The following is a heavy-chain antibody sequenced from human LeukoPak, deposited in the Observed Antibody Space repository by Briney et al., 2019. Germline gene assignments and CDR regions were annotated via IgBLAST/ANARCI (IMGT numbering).Heavy chain of an antibody. CDR1: GGSISSGSYY. CDR2: INHSGST. Sequence: SETLSLTCTVSGGSISSGSYYWSWIRQPPGKGLEWIGEINHSGSTNYNPSLKSRVTISVDTSKNQFSLKLSSVTAADTAVYYCARGYYYYYMDVWGKGTTVTVSS. J-gene: IGHJ6*03. CDR3: ARGYYYYYMDV. V-gene: IGHV4-39*07.